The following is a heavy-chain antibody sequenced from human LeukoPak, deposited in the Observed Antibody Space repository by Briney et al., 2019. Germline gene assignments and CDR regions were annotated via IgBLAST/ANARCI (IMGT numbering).Heavy chain of an antibody. J-gene: IGHJ3*02. CDR2: IYHSGST. Sequence: SETLSLTCAVSGYSISSGYYWGWIRQPPGKGLEWIGSIYHSGSTYYHPSLKSRVTISVDTSKNQFSLKLSSVTAADTAVYYCAQTQGGYGDYIDAFDIWGQGTMVTVSS. CDR3: AQTQGGYGDYIDAFDI. CDR1: GYSISSGYY. D-gene: IGHD4-17*01. V-gene: IGHV4-38-2*01.